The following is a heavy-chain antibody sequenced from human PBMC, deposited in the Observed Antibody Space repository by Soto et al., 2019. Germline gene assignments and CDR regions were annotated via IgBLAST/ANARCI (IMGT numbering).Heavy chain of an antibody. J-gene: IGHJ4*02. CDR2: IYSGGST. CDR3: AREVTGTTLVYFDY. CDR1: GFTVSSNY. Sequence: GGSLRLSCAASGFTVSSNYMSWVRQAPGKGLEWVSVIYSGGSTYYADSVKGRFTISRDNSKNTPYLQMSSLRAEDTAVYYCAREVTGTTLVYFDYWGQGTLVTVS. D-gene: IGHD1-7*01. V-gene: IGHV3-66*01.